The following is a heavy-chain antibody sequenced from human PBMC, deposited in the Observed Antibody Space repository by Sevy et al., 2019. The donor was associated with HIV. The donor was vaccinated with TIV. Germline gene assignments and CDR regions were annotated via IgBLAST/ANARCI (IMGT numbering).Heavy chain of an antibody. Sequence: ASVKVSCKASGYTFASYAFHWVRQAPGQRLEWMGWITAGNGNTKYSEKFQGRVTITRDTSASTAYMELSSLRSEDTAVYYCARDYSGSGTFYNGNFFDYWGQGTLVTVSS. J-gene: IGHJ4*02. D-gene: IGHD3-10*01. V-gene: IGHV1-3*01. CDR1: GYTFASYA. CDR2: ITAGNGNT. CDR3: ARDYSGSGTFYNGNFFDY.